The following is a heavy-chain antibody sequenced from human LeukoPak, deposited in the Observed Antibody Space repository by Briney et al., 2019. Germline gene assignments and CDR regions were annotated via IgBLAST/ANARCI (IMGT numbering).Heavy chain of an antibody. J-gene: IGHJ4*02. CDR3: ARAQTDLYQLLYVGYFDY. D-gene: IGHD2-2*02. CDR1: GGSISSGGYY. CDR2: IYYSGST. V-gene: IGHV4-31*03. Sequence: SETLSLTCTVSGGSISSGGYYWSWIRQHPGKGLEWIGYIYYSGSTYYNPSRKSRVTISVDTSKNQFSLKLSSVTAADTAVYYCARAQTDLYQLLYVGYFDYWGQGTLVTVSS.